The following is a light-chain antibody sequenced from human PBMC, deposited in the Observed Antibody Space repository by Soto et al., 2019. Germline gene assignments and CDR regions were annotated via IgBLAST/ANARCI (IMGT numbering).Light chain of an antibody. CDR1: SSDVGAYKY. J-gene: IGLJ3*02. V-gene: IGLV2-8*01. CDR2: EVT. CDR3: TSYVGNDIWV. Sequence: QSVLTQPPSASGSPGQLVTISCTGTSSDVGAYKYVSWYQQYPGKAPKLMIYEVTKRPSGVPDRFSGSKSGNTASLTVSGLQAEDEADYYCTSYVGNDIWVFGGGTKVTVL.